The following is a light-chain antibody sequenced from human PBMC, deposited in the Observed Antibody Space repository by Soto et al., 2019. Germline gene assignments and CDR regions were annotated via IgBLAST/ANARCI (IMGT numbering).Light chain of an antibody. CDR3: CSYAGSSTYV. V-gene: IGLV2-23*01. CDR2: EGS. Sequence: QSALTQPASGSGSPGQSITISCTGTSCDVGNYDLVSWYQQLPGKAPKFILYEGSKRPSGVSNRFSGSKSGNTASLTISGLQAEDEADYYCCSYAGSSTYVFGTGTKVTVL. CDR1: SCDVGNYDL. J-gene: IGLJ1*01.